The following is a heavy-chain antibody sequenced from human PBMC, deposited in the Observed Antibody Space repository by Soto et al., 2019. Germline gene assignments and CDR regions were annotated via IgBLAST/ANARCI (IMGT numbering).Heavy chain of an antibody. D-gene: IGHD2-15*01. J-gene: IGHJ1*01. CDR2: ISAYNGNT. CDR3: ASGLGNVVVAATSPL. Sequence: ASVKVSCKASGYTFTSYGISWVRQAPGQGLEWMGWISAYNGNTNYAQKLQGRVTMTTDTSTSTAYMELRSLRSDDTAVYYCASGLGNVVVAATSPLWGQGTPVTVSS. V-gene: IGHV1-18*01. CDR1: GYTFTSYG.